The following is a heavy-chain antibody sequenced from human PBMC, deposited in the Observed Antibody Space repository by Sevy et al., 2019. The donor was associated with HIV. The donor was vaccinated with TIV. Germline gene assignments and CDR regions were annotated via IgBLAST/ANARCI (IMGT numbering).Heavy chain of an antibody. D-gene: IGHD2-2*01. CDR1: GFTFSSYW. V-gene: IGHV3-7*03. Sequence: GGSLRLSCAASGFTFSSYWMSWVRQAPGKGLEWVANIKQDGSGKYYVDSVKGRFTISRDNAKNSLYLQMNSLRAEDTAVYYCVRDRYCSSTSCYEVYYYGMDVWGQGTTVTVSS. J-gene: IGHJ6*02. CDR2: IKQDGSGK. CDR3: VRDRYCSSTSCYEVYYYGMDV.